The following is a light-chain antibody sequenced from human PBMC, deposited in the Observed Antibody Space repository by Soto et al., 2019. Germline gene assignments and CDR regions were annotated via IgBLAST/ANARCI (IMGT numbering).Light chain of an antibody. Sequence: QSVLTQPASVSGSPGQSITISCSGTSSDVGGYNYVSWYRQDPGKAPKLMIYDVSKRPSGVSNRFSGSKSGNTASLTISGLQAEDEADYYCSSFTSSSTWVFGGGTKVTVL. J-gene: IGLJ3*02. CDR2: DVS. CDR3: SSFTSSSTWV. V-gene: IGLV2-14*01. CDR1: SSDVGGYNY.